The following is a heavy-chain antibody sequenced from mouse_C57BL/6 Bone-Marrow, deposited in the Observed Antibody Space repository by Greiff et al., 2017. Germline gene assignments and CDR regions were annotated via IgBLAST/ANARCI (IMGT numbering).Heavy chain of an antibody. CDR1: GYAFSSYW. J-gene: IGHJ2*01. CDR2: IYPGDGDT. D-gene: IGHD2-1*01. V-gene: IGHV1-80*01. CDR3: ARSEGNYDLDY. Sequence: VQLVESGAELVKPGASVKISCKASGYAFSSYWMNWVKQRPGKGLEWIGQIYPGDGDTNYNGKFKGKATLTADKSSSTAYMQISSLTSEDSAVYFCARSEGNYDLDYWGQGTTLAVSS.